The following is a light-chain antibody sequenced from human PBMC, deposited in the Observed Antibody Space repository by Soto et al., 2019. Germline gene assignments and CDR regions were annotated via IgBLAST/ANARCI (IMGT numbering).Light chain of an antibody. CDR3: QQYSSTFWT. Sequence: ESVLTQSPGTLSLSPGEGTTLSCRASQSISSSYLAWYQQKPGQAPRLLVYGASSRATGIPDRFSGSGSGTDFTLTISRLEPEDFALYYCQQYSSTFWTLGQGTKVDIK. V-gene: IGKV3-20*01. CDR1: QSISSSY. J-gene: IGKJ1*01. CDR2: GAS.